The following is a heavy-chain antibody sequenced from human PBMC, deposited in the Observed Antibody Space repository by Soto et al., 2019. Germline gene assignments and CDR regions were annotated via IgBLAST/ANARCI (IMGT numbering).Heavy chain of an antibody. CDR3: ARASGGVVTDY. CDR2: INPSGGST. V-gene: IGHV1-46*01. Sequence: QVQLVQSGAEVKKPGASVKVSCKAFGYTFTSYYIHWMRQAPGQGLEWMGIINPSGGSTNYAQRFQGRVTMTSDTSTSTVYMELSSLRSEDTAEYYCARASGGVVTDYWGQGTLVTVSS. D-gene: IGHD3-22*01. J-gene: IGHJ4*02. CDR1: GYTFTSYY.